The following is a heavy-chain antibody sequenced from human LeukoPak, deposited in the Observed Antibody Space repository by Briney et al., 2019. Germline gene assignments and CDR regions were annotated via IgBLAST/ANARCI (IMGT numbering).Heavy chain of an antibody. CDR1: GFTISNYW. D-gene: IGHD3-10*01. Sequence: GGSLRLSCAASGFTISNYWMSWVRQPPGKGLEWVANIKEDGSEKHYVDSVKGRFTISRDNAKNSLYLQMNSLRVEDTAVYYCARTIRGYWGQGTLVTVSS. CDR2: IKEDGSEK. CDR3: ARTIRGY. J-gene: IGHJ4*02. V-gene: IGHV3-7*03.